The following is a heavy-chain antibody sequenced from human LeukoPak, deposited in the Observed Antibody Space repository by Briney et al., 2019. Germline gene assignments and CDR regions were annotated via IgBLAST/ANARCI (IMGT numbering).Heavy chain of an antibody. V-gene: IGHV4-39*01. CDR1: GGSMKTRIYY. J-gene: IGHJ3*02. CDR2: DSYTGST. Sequence: PSETLSLTCIVPGGSMKTRIYYWVWIRQSPGTGLEWIGCDSYTGSTHYNPSLASRVTISVDTSKNQFSLQLTSVTAADTAMYYCARLGDSSGYYPYAFDIWGQGTMVTVSS. D-gene: IGHD3-22*01. CDR3: ARLGDSSGYYPYAFDI.